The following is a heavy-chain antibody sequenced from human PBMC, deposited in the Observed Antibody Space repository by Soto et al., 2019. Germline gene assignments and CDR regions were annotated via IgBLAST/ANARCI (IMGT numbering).Heavy chain of an antibody. V-gene: IGHV3-49*03. CDR3: TRGGKRYSSGWYYYYGMDV. J-gene: IGHJ6*02. Sequence: PGGSLRLSCTASGFTFGDYAMSWFRQAPGKGLEWVGFIRSKAYGGTTEYAASVKGRFTISRDDSKSIAYLQMNSLKTEDTAVYYCTRGGKRYSSGWYYYYGMDVWGQGTTVTVSS. CDR2: IRSKAYGGTT. D-gene: IGHD6-19*01. CDR1: GFTFGDYA.